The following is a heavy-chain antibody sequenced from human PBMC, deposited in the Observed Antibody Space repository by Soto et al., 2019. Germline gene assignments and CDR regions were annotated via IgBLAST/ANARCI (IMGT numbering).Heavy chain of an antibody. J-gene: IGHJ5*02. Sequence: ASVKVSCKASGYTFTGYYMHWVRQAPGQGLEWMGWINPNSGGTNYAQKFQGWVTMTRDTPISTAYMELSRLRSDDTAVYYCAREGTGSFPHWFHPWGQGTLVTVSS. CDR2: INPNSGGT. V-gene: IGHV1-2*04. D-gene: IGHD1-1*01. CDR1: GYTFTGYY. CDR3: AREGTGSFPHWFHP.